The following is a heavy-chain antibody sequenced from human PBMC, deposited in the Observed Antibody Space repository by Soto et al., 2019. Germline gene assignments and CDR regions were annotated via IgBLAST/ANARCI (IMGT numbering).Heavy chain of an antibody. J-gene: IGHJ4*02. D-gene: IGHD3-22*01. Sequence: EVQLVESGGGLVQPGGSLRLSCAASGFTVSGNYMSWVRQAPGKGLEWVSVIFSGGNTYYADSVKGRFTISRDNSKNTLYLQMNSVRAEDTAVYYCARDVRDSSGYPEYYFDYWGQGTLVTVPS. V-gene: IGHV3-66*01. CDR1: GFTVSGNY. CDR3: ARDVRDSSGYPEYYFDY. CDR2: IFSGGNT.